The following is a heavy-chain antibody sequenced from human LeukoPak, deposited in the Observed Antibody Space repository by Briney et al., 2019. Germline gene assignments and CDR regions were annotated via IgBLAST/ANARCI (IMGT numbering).Heavy chain of an antibody. V-gene: IGHV3-23*01. D-gene: IGHD3-10*01. CDR3: ATDGSGSYYDY. J-gene: IGHJ4*02. Sequence: GGSLRLSCAASGFTFSNAWMSWVRQAPGKGLEWVSAISGSGGSTYYADSVKGRFTISRDNSKNTLYLQMNSLRAEDTAVYYCATDGSGSYYDYWGQGTLVTVSS. CDR1: GFTFSNAW. CDR2: ISGSGGST.